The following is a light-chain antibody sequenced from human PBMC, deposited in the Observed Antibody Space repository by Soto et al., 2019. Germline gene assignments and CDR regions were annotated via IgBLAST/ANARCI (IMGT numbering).Light chain of an antibody. CDR1: QSMGNY. CDR3: QQTYMTPWT. J-gene: IGKJ1*01. Sequence: DIQMTQSPFSLSASVVDRVTITFRASQSMGNYVNWYQQKLGKAPKLLIYATSSLQSGVPSRFSGSGSGTDFTLTISSLQPEDFATYSCQQTYMTPWTFGQGTKVDIK. CDR2: ATS. V-gene: IGKV1-39*01.